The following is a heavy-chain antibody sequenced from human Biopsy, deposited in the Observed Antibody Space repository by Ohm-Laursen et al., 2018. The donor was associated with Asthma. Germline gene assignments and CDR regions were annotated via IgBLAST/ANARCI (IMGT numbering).Heavy chain of an antibody. CDR2: ISYDGSSI. D-gene: IGHD5-12*01. J-gene: IGHJ5*02. CDR1: RFTYE. CDR3: AKVDPYSGYYFRVGARLLWFDP. V-gene: IGHV3-30-3*01. Sequence: SLRLSCSVSRFTYEMHWVRQAPGKGLEWVAVISYDGSSIYYADSVKGRFTISRDNSKNTLSLQMNSLTSDDTAVYYCAKVDPYSGYYFRVGARLLWFDPWGQGTLVTVSS.